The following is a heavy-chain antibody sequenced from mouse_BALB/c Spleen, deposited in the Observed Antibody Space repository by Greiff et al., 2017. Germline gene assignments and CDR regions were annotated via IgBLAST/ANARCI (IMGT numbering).Heavy chain of an antibody. CDR3: ARDGDYYGNLRGYFDV. CDR1: GFTFSDYY. J-gene: IGHJ1*01. D-gene: IGHD2-1*01. Sequence: EVHLVESGGGLVKPGGSLKLSCAASGFTFSDYYMYWVRQTPEKRLEWVATISDGGSYTYYPDSVKGRFTISRDNAKNNLYLQMSSLKSEDTAMYDCARDGDYYGNLRGYFDVWGAGTTVTVSS. V-gene: IGHV5-4*02. CDR2: ISDGGSYT.